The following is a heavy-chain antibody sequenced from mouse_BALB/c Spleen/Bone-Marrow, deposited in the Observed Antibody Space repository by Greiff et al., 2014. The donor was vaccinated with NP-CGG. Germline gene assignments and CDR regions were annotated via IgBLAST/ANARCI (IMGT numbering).Heavy chain of an antibody. CDR2: INPSTGYA. J-gene: IGHJ2*01. V-gene: IGHV1-7*01. CDR1: GYTFTDYW. Sequence: QVQLQQSGPELVKPGASVKLSCRASGYTFTDYWIHWIKQRPGQGLEWIGYINPSTGYAEYNQNFKDKATLTVDKSSSTGYMQLSSLTSEGAADYYWARDYWGQGTTVTVSA. CDR3: ARDY.